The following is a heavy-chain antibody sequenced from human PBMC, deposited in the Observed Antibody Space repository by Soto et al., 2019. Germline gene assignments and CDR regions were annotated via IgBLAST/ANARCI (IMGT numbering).Heavy chain of an antibody. CDR1: GFTFSSYG. V-gene: IGHV3-30*18. Sequence: GGSLRLSCAASGFTFSSYGMHWVRQAPGKGLEWVAVISYDGSNKYYADTVKGRFTISRDNSKNKLYQQINSLKTEDTAVYYCAKGLAIVLVPAAMNYYYGMDVWGQGTTVTVSS. CDR3: AKGLAIVLVPAAMNYYYGMDV. D-gene: IGHD2-2*01. CDR2: ISYDGSNK. J-gene: IGHJ6*02.